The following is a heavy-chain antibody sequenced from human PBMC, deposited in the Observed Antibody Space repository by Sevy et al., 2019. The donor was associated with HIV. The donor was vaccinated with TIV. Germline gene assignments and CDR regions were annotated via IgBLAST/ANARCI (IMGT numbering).Heavy chain of an antibody. CDR3: AKDQGGYSYGLPGYYYYGMDV. Sequence: GGSLRLSCAASGFTFSSYGMHWVRQAPGKGLEWVAVISYDGSNKYYADSVKGRFTISRDNSKNTLSLQMNSLRAGDTAVYYCAKDQGGYSYGLPGYYYYGMDVWGQGTTVTVSS. CDR2: ISYDGSNK. CDR1: GFTFSSYG. J-gene: IGHJ6*02. D-gene: IGHD5-18*01. V-gene: IGHV3-30*18.